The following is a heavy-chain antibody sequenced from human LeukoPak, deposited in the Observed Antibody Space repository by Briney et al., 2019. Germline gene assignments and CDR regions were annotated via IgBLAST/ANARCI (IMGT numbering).Heavy chain of an antibody. J-gene: IGHJ4*02. V-gene: IGHV4-34*01. CDR2: INHSGRT. Sequence: SEALSLTCAVSGGSFFGSHWNWIRQSPEKGLEWIGEINHSGRTNYNPSLKSRVTISVDTSKSQFFLKLTSVTAADTAVYYCARDPTTVVTLPYYLDFWGQGTLVTVSS. CDR1: GGSFFGSH. CDR3: ARDPTTVVTLPYYLDF. D-gene: IGHD4-23*01.